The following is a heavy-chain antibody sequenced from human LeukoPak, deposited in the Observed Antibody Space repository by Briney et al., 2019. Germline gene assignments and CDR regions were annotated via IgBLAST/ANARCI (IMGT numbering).Heavy chain of an antibody. CDR2: VSYDGSNK. D-gene: IGHD3-10*01. CDR3: ARGSWRLVRGAASFES. Sequence: PGRSLTLSCAASGFTFSSYAMHWVRQAAGKGLEWVAVVSYDGSNKYYADSVKGRFTISRDNSKNTLYLQMNSLRAEDTAVYYCARGSWRLVRGAASFESWGQGTLVTVSS. V-gene: IGHV3-30-3*01. CDR1: GFTFSSYA. J-gene: IGHJ4*02.